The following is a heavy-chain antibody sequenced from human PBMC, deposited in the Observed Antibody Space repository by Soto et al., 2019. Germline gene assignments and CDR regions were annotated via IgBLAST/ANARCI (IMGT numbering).Heavy chain of an antibody. D-gene: IGHD2-15*01. V-gene: IGHV1-18*04. Sequence: QGQLVQSGAEVKKPGASVKVSCKASGYTFTSYGISWVRQAPGQGLEWKGWISAKKGNTKYAQKFKGRVTMTTDTSTSTAYMELRSLRSDDTAVYYCAREILSPDFYFHGMDVWGQGTTVTVSS. CDR3: AREILSPDFYFHGMDV. CDR2: ISAKKGNT. J-gene: IGHJ6*02. CDR1: GYTFTSYG.